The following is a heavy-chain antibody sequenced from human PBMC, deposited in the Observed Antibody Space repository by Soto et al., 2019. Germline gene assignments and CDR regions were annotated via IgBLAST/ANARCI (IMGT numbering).Heavy chain of an antibody. CDR2: GKI. J-gene: IGHJ4*02. V-gene: IGHV3-23*01. CDR3: AKDNYYDSSGYYYLITN. CDR1: GITFSNYA. D-gene: IGHD3-22*01. Sequence: EVQLLESGGGLVQSGGSPRLPCGASGITFSNYAMSGKIYYADSVKGRFTISRDNSKNTLYLQMNSLRAEDTAVYYCAKDNYYDSSGYYYLITNWGQGTLVAVSS.